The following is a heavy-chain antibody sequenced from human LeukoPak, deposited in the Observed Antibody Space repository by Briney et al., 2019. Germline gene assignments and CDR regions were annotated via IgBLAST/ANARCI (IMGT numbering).Heavy chain of an antibody. CDR2: INPSEST. CDR1: GGSISSGGYS. CDR3: ARRYSSGYYYFDY. D-gene: IGHD6-19*01. V-gene: IGHV4-30-2*01. J-gene: IGHJ4*02. Sequence: SETLSLTCAVSGGSISSGGYSWSWIRQPPGKGLEWIGEINPSESTNHNPSLKSRVTMSVDTSKNQFSLKLSSVTAADTAVYYCARRYSSGYYYFDYWGQGALVTVSS.